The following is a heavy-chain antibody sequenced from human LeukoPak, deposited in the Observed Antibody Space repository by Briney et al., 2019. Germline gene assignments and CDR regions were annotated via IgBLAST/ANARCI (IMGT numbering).Heavy chain of an antibody. J-gene: IGHJ4*02. Sequence: GGSLRLSCAASGFTFSSYAMSWVRQAPGKGLEWVSASGGSGDSTYFEGSVKSRFTISRDNSKNALYLQMNSLRAEDTAVYYCAKAIYGDLNYFDYWGQGTLVTVSS. CDR1: GFTFSSYA. D-gene: IGHD4-17*01. CDR2: SGGSGDST. CDR3: AKAIYGDLNYFDY. V-gene: IGHV3-23*01.